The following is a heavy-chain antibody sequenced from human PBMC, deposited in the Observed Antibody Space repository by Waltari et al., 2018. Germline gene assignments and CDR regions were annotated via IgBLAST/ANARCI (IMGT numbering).Heavy chain of an antibody. D-gene: IGHD3-10*01. Sequence: QVQLVQSGADMKKPGSSVKVSCKASGGTFSTYTINWVRQAPGQGLEWMGRIIPVLDIVSYAQKFQGRVTITADKSTSTAYMELSSLRSEDTAVYYCARDGPDYYGSGSYSSLFDYWGQGTLVTVSS. CDR1: GGTFSTYT. CDR3: ARDGPDYYGSGSYSSLFDY. V-gene: IGHV1-69*08. CDR2: IIPVLDIV. J-gene: IGHJ4*02.